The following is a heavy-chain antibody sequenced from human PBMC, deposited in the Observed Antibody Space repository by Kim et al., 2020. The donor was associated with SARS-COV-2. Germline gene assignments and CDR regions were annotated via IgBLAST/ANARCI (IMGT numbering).Heavy chain of an antibody. V-gene: IGHV3-7*01. J-gene: IGHJ4*02. Sequence: GGSLRLSCAASGFTFSSYWMSWVRQAPGKGLEWVANIKQDGSEKYYVDSVKGRFTISRDNAKNSLYLQMNSLRAEDTAVYYCARDPVYALYYFDYWGQGTLVTVSS. CDR3: ARDPVYALYYFDY. D-gene: IGHD2-8*01. CDR2: IKQDGSEK. CDR1: GFTFSSYW.